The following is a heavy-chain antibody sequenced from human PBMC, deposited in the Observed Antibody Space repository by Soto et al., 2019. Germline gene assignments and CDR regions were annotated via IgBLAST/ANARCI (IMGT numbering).Heavy chain of an antibody. CDR2: ISAYNGNT. CDR3: ARDSGPGNLGYYYYGMDV. J-gene: IGHJ6*02. CDR1: GYTFTSYG. Sequence: QVQLVQSGAEVKKPGASVKVSCKASGYTFTSYGISWVRQAPGQGREWMGWISAYNGNTKYAQKLQGRVTMTTDTPTSTAYKELRSLRSDVTAVYYCARDSGPGNLGYYYYGMDVWGQGTTVTVSS. V-gene: IGHV1-18*01.